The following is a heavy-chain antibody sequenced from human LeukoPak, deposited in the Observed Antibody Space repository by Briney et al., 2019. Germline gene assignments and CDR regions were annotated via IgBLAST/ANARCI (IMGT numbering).Heavy chain of an antibody. D-gene: IGHD1-26*01. V-gene: IGHV4-59*01. CDR3: ARGYGIVGASLDY. Sequence: PSETLSLTCIVSGGSISSYYWSWIRQPPGKGLEWIGYIYYSGSTNYNPSLKSRVTISVDTSKNQFSLKLSSVTAADTAVYYCARGYGIVGASLDYWGQGTLVTVSS. J-gene: IGHJ4*02. CDR1: GGSISSYY. CDR2: IYYSGST.